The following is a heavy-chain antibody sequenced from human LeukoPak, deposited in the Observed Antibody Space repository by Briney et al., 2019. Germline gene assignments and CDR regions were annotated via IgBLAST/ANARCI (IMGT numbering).Heavy chain of an antibody. CDR2: IIPIFGTA. CDR1: GGTFSSYA. Sequence: SLKVSCKASGGTFSSYAISWVRQAPGQGLEWMGGIIPIFGTANYAQKFQGRVTITTDESTSTAYMELSSLRSEDTAVYYCARGARLLTIFGVVSWFDPWGQGTLVTVSS. V-gene: IGHV1-69*05. J-gene: IGHJ5*02. CDR3: ARGARLLTIFGVVSWFDP. D-gene: IGHD3-3*01.